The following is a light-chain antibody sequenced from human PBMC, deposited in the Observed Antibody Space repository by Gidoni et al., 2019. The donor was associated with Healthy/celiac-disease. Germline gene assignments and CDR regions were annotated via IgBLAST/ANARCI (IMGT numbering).Light chain of an antibody. CDR2: WAS. V-gene: IGKV4-1*01. J-gene: IGKJ1*01. CDR1: QSVLYSSNNKNY. CDR3: QQYYSNPWT. Sequence: DIVMTQSPDSLAVSLGERATINCNSSQSVLYSSNNKNYLAWYQQKPGQPPKLLIYWASTRESGVPERFSGSGSGTDFTLTISRLQAEDGAVYYCQQYYSNPWTFGQGTKVEIK.